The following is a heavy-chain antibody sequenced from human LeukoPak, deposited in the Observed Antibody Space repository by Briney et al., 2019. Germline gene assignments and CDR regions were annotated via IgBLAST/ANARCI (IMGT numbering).Heavy chain of an antibody. Sequence: GGSLRLSCAASGFTFSTYWMNWYRQAPGKGLEWVGNINQDASEINYVDSVRGRFTISRDNAKNSLYLQMNSLRAEDTAVYYCARELAAIDYWGQGTLVTVSS. D-gene: IGHD1-1*01. CDR2: INQDASEI. CDR1: GFTFSTYW. J-gene: IGHJ4*02. V-gene: IGHV3-7*01. CDR3: ARELAAIDY.